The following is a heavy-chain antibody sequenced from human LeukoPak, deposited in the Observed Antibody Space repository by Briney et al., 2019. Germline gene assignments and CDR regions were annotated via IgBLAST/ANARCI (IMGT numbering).Heavy chain of an antibody. Sequence: ASVKVSCKASGYTFTGYYIHWVRQAPGQGLEWMGWIHPTSGVTKYAQKFQGRVTMTRDTSVSTAYMELSGLTSNDTAVYCCARLINGVRAFDFWGQGTLVTVSS. J-gene: IGHJ3*01. V-gene: IGHV1-2*02. CDR1: GYTFTGYY. D-gene: IGHD7-27*01. CDR3: ARLINGVRAFDF. CDR2: IHPTSGVT.